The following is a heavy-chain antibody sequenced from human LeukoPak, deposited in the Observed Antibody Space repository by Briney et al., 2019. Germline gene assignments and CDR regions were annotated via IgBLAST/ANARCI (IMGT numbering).Heavy chain of an antibody. CDR3: AKVTRPLSSAGTLNYYYYYYMDV. Sequence: PWGSLRLSCAASGFTFDDYAMHWVRQAPGKGLEWVSGISWNSGSIGYADSVKGRFTISRDNSKNTLYLQMNSLRAEDTAVYYCAKVTRPLSSAGTLNYYYYYYMDVWGKGTTVTVSS. J-gene: IGHJ6*03. CDR1: GFTFDDYA. V-gene: IGHV3-9*01. D-gene: IGHD6-13*01. CDR2: ISWNSGSI.